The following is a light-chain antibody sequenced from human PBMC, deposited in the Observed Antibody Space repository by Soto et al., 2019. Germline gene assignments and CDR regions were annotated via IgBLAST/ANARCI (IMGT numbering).Light chain of an antibody. Sequence: ETVMTQSPATLSVSPGDRATLFCRASQSIRDNVAWYQQKPGQSPRLLIYGASSRATGIPDRFSGSGSGTDFTLTISRLEPEDFAVYYCHQYDSWTFGQGTKVDIK. CDR3: HQYDSWT. CDR1: QSIRDN. J-gene: IGKJ1*01. V-gene: IGKV3-20*01. CDR2: GAS.